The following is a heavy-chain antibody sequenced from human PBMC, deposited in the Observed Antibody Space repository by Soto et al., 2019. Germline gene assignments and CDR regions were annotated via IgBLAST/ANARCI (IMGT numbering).Heavy chain of an antibody. CDR3: ARTPYYHYYGMDV. V-gene: IGHV4-59*01. CDR2: IYYSEST. J-gene: IGHJ6*02. Sequence: ETLSLTCFVSGGSISSFYWSWIRQPPGKGLEWIGHIYYSESTNYNPSLKSRVTISVDRSKNQFSLKLSSVTAADTAVYYCARTPYYHYYGMDVWGQGTTVTVSS. D-gene: IGHD1-26*01. CDR1: GGSISSFY.